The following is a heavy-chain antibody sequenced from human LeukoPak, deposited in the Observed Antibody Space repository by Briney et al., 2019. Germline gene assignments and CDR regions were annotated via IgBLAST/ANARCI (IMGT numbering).Heavy chain of an antibody. V-gene: IGHV1-18*01. CDR3: ARSGLRITMILFDP. CDR1: GYTFTSYG. Sequence: ASVKVSCKASGYTFTSYGISWVRQAPGQGLEWMGWISAYNGNTNYAQKLQGRVTITTDTSTSTAYMELRSLRSDDTAVYYCARSGLRITMILFDPWGQGTLVTVSS. J-gene: IGHJ5*02. CDR2: ISAYNGNT. D-gene: IGHD3-22*01.